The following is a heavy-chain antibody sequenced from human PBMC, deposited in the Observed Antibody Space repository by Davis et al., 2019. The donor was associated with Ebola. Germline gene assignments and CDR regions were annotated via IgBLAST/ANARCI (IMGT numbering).Heavy chain of an antibody. CDR2: IYPGDSDT. V-gene: IGHV5-51*01. J-gene: IGHJ6*03. Sequence: GESLKISCKGSGYSFTSYWIGWVRQMPGKGLEWMGIIYPGDSDTRYSPSFQGQVTISADKSISTAYLQWSSLKASDTAMYYCARLPHYYDSSGESDMDVWGKGTTVTVSS. CDR3: ARLPHYYDSSGESDMDV. CDR1: GYSFTSYW. D-gene: IGHD3-22*01.